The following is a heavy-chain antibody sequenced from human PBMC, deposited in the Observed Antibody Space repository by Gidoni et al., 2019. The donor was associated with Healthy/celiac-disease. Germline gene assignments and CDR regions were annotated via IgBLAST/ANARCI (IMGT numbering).Heavy chain of an antibody. J-gene: IGHJ3*02. CDR2: INHSGST. D-gene: IGHD5-12*01. Sequence: QVQLQQWGAGLLKSSETLSLTCAVYSGSFSGYYWSWIRQPPGNGLEWIGEINHSGSTNYNPSLKSRVTISVDTSKNQFSLKLTSVTAADTAVYYCARLGLTGYNYVRRGGAFDIWGQGTMVTVSS. CDR3: ARLGLTGYNYVRRGGAFDI. V-gene: IGHV4-34*01. CDR1: SGSFSGYY.